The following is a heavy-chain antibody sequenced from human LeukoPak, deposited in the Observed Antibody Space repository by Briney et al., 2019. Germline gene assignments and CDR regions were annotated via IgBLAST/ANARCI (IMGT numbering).Heavy chain of an antibody. CDR1: GGSIITNDYW. CDR2: IDHAGTT. CDR3: ARTAEGGYTYDYYYYYYMYV. V-gene: IGHV4-39*07. Sequence: SETLSLTCVVSGGSIITNDYWWGWIRQPPGKGLEWIGTIDHAGTTFYNVSLKTRFTISVDASKNQFSLKLSSVTAADTVVYYCARTAEGGYTYDYYYYYYMYVWGKETTVTISS. D-gene: IGHD5-18*01. J-gene: IGHJ6*03.